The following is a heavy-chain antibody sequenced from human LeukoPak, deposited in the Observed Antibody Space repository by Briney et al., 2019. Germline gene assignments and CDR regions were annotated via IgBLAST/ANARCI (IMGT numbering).Heavy chain of an antibody. J-gene: IGHJ4*02. CDR1: GGSISSYY. CDR3: ATHEQWLVRGFVY. Sequence: PSETLSLTCTVSGGSISSYYWSWIRQPPGKGLEWIAYIYYSGSTNYNPSLKSRVTISLDTSKKQFSLKLTSVTAADTAVCYCATHEQWLVRGFVYWGQGALVTVSS. CDR2: IYYSGST. D-gene: IGHD6-19*01. V-gene: IGHV4-59*08.